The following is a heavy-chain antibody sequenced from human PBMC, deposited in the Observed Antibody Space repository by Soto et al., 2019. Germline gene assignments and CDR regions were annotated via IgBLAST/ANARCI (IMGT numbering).Heavy chain of an antibody. D-gene: IGHD3-3*02. Sequence: QITLKESGPTLVKPTQSLTLTCTVSGFSLSGDGVGVGWIRQPPGKALEWLALIYWDDDQRYSPSLKTRLTITKATSKNQVVLTMTNMDPVDTATYYCAHAFGGTSWPNDAFGIWGQGTAVTVSS. CDR1: GFSLSGDGVG. J-gene: IGHJ3*02. CDR3: AHAFGGTSWPNDAFGI. CDR2: IYWDDDQ. V-gene: IGHV2-5*02.